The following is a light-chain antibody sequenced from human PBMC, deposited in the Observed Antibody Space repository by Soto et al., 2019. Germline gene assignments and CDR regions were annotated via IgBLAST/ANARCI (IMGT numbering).Light chain of an antibody. CDR3: QQYNSYWT. CDR2: DAS. J-gene: IGKJ1*01. CDR1: QIISTW. Sequence: DIQVTQSPSFLSASSGDQVTIPCRSSQIISTWLAWYQQKPGEAPKFLIYDASSLESGVPSRFSGSGSGTEFTLTISSLQPDDFATYYCQQYNSYWTFGQGTRWIS. V-gene: IGKV1-5*01.